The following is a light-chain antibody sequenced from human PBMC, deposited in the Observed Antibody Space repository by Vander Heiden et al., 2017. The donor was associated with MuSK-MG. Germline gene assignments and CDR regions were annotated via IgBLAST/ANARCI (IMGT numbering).Light chain of an antibody. Sequence: DIVMTQTPLSLSVTPGQPASISCKSSQSLLHSDGKTYLCWYLQKPGQPPQLLIYEGSNRCSGVQDRISGSGSGTDFTLKISRVEAEDVGVYYCWQTKQLPQTFGQGTKVDIK. CDR3: WQTKQLPQT. CDR2: EGS. J-gene: IGKJ1*01. V-gene: IGKV2D-29*01. CDR1: QSLLHSDGKTY.